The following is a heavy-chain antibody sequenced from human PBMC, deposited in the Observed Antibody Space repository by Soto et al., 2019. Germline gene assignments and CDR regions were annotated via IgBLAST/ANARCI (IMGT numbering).Heavy chain of an antibody. CDR1: GYIFTGYY. V-gene: IGHV1-2*04. Sequence: ASVKVSCKASGYIFTGYYMHWVRQAPGQGLEWMGWINPNSGDTNYTQKFQGWVTMTRDTSISTAYMELSRLRSDDTAVYYCATSRISIAVAGEAEYYFDYWGQGTLVTVSS. CDR2: INPNSGDT. J-gene: IGHJ4*02. D-gene: IGHD6-19*01. CDR3: ATSRISIAVAGEAEYYFDY.